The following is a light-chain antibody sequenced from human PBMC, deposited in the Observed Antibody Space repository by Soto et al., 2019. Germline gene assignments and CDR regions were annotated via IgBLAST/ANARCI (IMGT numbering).Light chain of an antibody. CDR2: GAS. J-gene: IGKJ5*01. V-gene: IGKV3D-15*01. Sequence: EIVMTQSPATLSVSPGESATLSCRASQRVSSNLAWYQHKPGQAPRLLSYGASTWATGIPARFSGSGSGTEFPLTISSLQSEDFAVYYCQQYDSWPAITFGEGKRLDIK. CDR3: QQYDSWPAIT. CDR1: QRVSSN.